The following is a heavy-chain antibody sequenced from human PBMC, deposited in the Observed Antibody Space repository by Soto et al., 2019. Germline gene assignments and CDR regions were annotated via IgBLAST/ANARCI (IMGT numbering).Heavy chain of an antibody. CDR3: ARHPDVARGGFDP. J-gene: IGHJ5*02. V-gene: IGHV4-39*01. D-gene: IGHD3-10*01. CDR1: GGSISSSRYY. Sequence: QLQLQESGPGLVKPSETLSLTCTVSGGSISSSRYYWGWIRQPPGKGLEWIGSIYYSGSTYYNPSLKSRVTISVDTSKHQFSLKLSSVTAADTAVYYCARHPDVARGGFDPWGQGTLVTVSS. CDR2: IYYSGST.